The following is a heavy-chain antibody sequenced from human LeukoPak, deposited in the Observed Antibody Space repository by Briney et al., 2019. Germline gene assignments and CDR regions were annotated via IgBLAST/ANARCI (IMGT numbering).Heavy chain of an antibody. V-gene: IGHV1-18*01. D-gene: IGHD2-15*01. J-gene: IGHJ6*03. CDR2: INPNSGGT. CDR3: ARDLGRYCSGGRCHYYSYYMDV. CDR1: GGTFSSYA. Sequence: ASVKVSCKASGGTFSSYAISWVRQAPGQGLEWMGWINPNSGGTNYAQKFQGRVTMTTDTSTSTAYMELRRLRSDDTAVYYCARDLGRYCSGGRCHYYSYYMDVWGKGTTVTVSS.